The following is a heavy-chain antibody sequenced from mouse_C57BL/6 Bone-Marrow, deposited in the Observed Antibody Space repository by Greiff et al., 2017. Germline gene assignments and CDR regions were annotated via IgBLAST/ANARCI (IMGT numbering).Heavy chain of an antibody. CDR2: TDPSDSYT. V-gene: IGHV1-59*01. CDR1: GYNFTSYW. Sequence: QVQLQQPGAELVRPGTSVKLSCKASGYNFTSYWMHWVKQRPGQGLEWIGVTDPSDSYTKYNQKFKGKATLTVDTSSSTAYMQLSSLTSEDSAVYDCARRITTVVGDWYFDVWGTGTTVTVSS. CDR3: ARRITTVVGDWYFDV. J-gene: IGHJ1*03. D-gene: IGHD1-1*01.